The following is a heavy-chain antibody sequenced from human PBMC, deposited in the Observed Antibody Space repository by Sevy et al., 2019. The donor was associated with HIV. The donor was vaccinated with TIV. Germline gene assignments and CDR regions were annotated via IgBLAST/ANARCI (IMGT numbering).Heavy chain of an antibody. D-gene: IGHD6-19*01. CDR1: GFTFSSYS. J-gene: IGHJ4*02. Sequence: GGSLRLSCAASGFTFSSYSMNWVRQAPGKGLEWVSYIDRSGSPIYYADSVKGRLTISRDNAKNSLHLQMNSLRDEDTAVYYCAREWGDSGGWYGNFNHWGQGTLVTVSS. CDR3: AREWGDSGGWYGNFNH. V-gene: IGHV3-48*02. CDR2: IDRSGSPI.